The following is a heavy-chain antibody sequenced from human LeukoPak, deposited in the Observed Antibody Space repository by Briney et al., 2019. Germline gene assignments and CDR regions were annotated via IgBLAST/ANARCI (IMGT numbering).Heavy chain of an antibody. CDR2: VYYSGGT. V-gene: IGHV4-39*07. CDR3: ARERTPKPYYGSGDYDRYFEN. D-gene: IGHD3-10*01. J-gene: IGHJ4*02. CDR1: GGSISSSSYY. Sequence: SETLSLTCTVSGGSISSSSYYWGWIRQPPGKGLEWIGSVYYSGGTYYNPSLMSRLIISIDTSRNQFSLKLTSVTAADTAVYYCARERTPKPYYGSGDYDRYFENWGQGTVVTVSS.